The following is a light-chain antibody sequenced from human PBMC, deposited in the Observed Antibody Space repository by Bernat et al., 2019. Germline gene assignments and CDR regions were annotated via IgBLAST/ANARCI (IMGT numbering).Light chain of an antibody. V-gene: IGLV3-25*03. Sequence: SYEVTQPPSVSVSPGQTARITCSGDALPKQYAYWYQQKPGQAPILVIYKDSERPSGIPERFSGSSSGTTVTLTISGVQAEDEGDYYGQSADSSGAWVFGGGTKLTVL. J-gene: IGLJ3*02. CDR3: QSADSSGAWV. CDR2: KDS. CDR1: ALPKQY.